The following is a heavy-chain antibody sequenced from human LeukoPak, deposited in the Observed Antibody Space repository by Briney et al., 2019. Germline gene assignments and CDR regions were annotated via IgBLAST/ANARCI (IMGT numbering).Heavy chain of an antibody. Sequence: GGPLRPPCVAPESTFSPYGMPWFRKAPGKGLEGVEVIWYDGSNKYYADSVKGRFTISRDNSKNTLYLQMNSLRGEDTAVYYCARGSSTWYSDWLDPWGQGTLVTVSS. CDR3: ARGSSTWYSDWLDP. CDR1: ESTFSPYG. D-gene: IGHD6-13*01. J-gene: IGHJ5*02. CDR2: IWYDGSNK. V-gene: IGHV3-33*01.